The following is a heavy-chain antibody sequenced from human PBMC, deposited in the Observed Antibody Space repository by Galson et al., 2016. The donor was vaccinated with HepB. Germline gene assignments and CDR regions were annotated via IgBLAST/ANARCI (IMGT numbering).Heavy chain of an antibody. CDR1: GYTFSNYW. V-gene: IGHV5-51*01. J-gene: IGHJ6*02. CDR3: ARLREGTNWPYYYCGMGV. Sequence: QSGAEVKKPGESLKISCQGSGYTFSNYWIAWVRQMPGKGLEWMGMIFPGDSDTIYNPSFQGQVTISADTSMRAAYVQWSSLQASDSAMYYFARLREGTNWPYYYCGMGVWCQGTTVIVSS. D-gene: IGHD3-16*01. CDR2: IFPGDSDT.